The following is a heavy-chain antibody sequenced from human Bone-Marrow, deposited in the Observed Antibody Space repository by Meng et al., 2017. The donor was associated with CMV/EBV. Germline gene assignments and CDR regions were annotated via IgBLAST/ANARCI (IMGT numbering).Heavy chain of an antibody. J-gene: IGHJ4*02. CDR3: RVMVRGVPPSFFDY. Sequence: GESLKISCAASGFTFSSYGMHWVRQAPGKGLEWVAFIRYDGSNKYYADSVKGRFTISRDNSKNTLYLQMNSLRAEDTAVYYCRVMVRGVPPSFFDYWGQGTLVNVSS. D-gene: IGHD3-10*01. V-gene: IGHV3-30*02. CDR2: IRYDGSNK. CDR1: GFTFSSYG.